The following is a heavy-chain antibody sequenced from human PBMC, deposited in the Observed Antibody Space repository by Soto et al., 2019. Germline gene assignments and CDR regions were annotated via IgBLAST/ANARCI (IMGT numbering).Heavy chain of an antibody. Sequence: SVKPRCKVPGNTHTETSMHWVRQAPGKGLEWMGGFDPEDGETIYAQKFQGRVTMTEDTSTDTAYMELSSLRSEDTAVYYCATAPVVPAAGSLYGLDVWG. CDR1: GNTHTETS. CDR3: ATAPVVPAAGSLYGLDV. V-gene: IGHV1-24*01. D-gene: IGHD2-2*01. J-gene: IGHJ6*02. CDR2: FDPEDGET.